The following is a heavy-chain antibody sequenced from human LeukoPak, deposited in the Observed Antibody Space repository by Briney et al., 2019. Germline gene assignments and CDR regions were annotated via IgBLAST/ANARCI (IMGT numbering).Heavy chain of an antibody. CDR1: GFTFSSYA. CDR2: ISGSGGST. J-gene: IGHJ4*02. Sequence: PGGSLRLSCAASGFTFSSYAMSWVRQAPGKGLEWVSAISGSGGSTYYAHSVKGRFTISRDNSKKTLYLQMNSLRAGDTAVYYCAKDTSGIAAAGTEFDYWGQGTLVTVSS. D-gene: IGHD6-13*01. V-gene: IGHV3-23*01. CDR3: AKDTSGIAAAGTEFDY.